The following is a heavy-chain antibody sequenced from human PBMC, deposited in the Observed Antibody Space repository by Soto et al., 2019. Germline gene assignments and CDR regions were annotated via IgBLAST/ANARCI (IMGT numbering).Heavy chain of an antibody. D-gene: IGHD6-19*01. J-gene: IGHJ4*02. CDR2: IIPIFGTA. V-gene: IGHV1-69*13. Sequence: SVKVSCEASGGTFSSYAISWVRQAPGQGLEWMGGIIPIFGTANYAQKFQGRVTITADESTSTAYMELSSLRSEDTAVYYCARGTSSGWYGDFDYWGQGTLVTVSS. CDR1: GGTFSSYA. CDR3: ARGTSSGWYGDFDY.